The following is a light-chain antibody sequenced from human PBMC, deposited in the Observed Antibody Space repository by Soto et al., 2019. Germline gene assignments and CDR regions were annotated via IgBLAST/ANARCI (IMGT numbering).Light chain of an antibody. Sequence: EIVWTQSPGTLSLSPGERATLSCRASQTVTSSDLAWYQQKPGQAPRLLIYGASSRATGVPDRFSGSGSGIDFTLTISRLEPEDFAVYYCQHYGSSRTFGQGTKVEIK. V-gene: IGKV3-20*01. CDR1: QTVTSSD. CDR2: GAS. J-gene: IGKJ1*01. CDR3: QHYGSSRT.